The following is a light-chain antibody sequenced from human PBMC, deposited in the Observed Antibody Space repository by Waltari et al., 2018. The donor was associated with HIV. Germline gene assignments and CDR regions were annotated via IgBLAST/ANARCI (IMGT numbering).Light chain of an antibody. V-gene: IGLV1-44*01. CDR3: AAWDDSLNAWV. CDR1: SSNIGSNI. Sequence: QSVLTQPPSASATPGQRVSISCSGSSSNIGSNIVHWYQQLPGTAPKLLLYSNEQRPSGVPDRLAGSKSGTSASLAISGLQSEDEADYDCAAWDDSLNAWVFGGGTKLTVV. J-gene: IGLJ3*02. CDR2: SNE.